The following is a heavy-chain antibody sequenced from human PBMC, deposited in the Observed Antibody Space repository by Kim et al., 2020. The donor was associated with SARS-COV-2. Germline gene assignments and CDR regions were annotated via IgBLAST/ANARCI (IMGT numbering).Heavy chain of an antibody. Sequence: GNTKYSQKFQGRVTITRDTSASTAYMELSSLRSEDTAVYYCARDAVTTGYWGQGTLVTVSS. D-gene: IGHD4-17*01. CDR3: ARDAVTTGY. CDR2: GNT. V-gene: IGHV1-3*01. J-gene: IGHJ4*02.